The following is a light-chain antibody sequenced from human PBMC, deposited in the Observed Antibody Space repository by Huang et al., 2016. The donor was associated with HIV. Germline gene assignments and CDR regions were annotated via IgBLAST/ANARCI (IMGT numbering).Light chain of an antibody. V-gene: IGKV3-15*01. Sequence: IVMTQSPATLSVSTGERVTLSCRANRTVSTNLAWYQQRPGQAPRLLIDGSSTRAPGVPARFSGSGAGTDFSLTISSLQSEDFALYYCHQYNNWLLSFGGGTRVDI. CDR2: GSS. CDR3: HQYNNWLLS. CDR1: RTVSTN. J-gene: IGKJ4*01.